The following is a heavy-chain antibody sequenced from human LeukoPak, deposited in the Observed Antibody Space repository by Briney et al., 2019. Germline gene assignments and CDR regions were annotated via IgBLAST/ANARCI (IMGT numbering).Heavy chain of an antibody. CDR3: ARGGDIVVVPAATDGEFDY. D-gene: IGHD2-2*01. Sequence: PGGSLRLSCAVSGFTFSSYGMHWVRQAPGKGLEWVAFIRYDGSNKYYADSVKGRFTISRDNSKNTLYLQMNSLRAEDTAVYYCARGGDIVVVPAATDGEFDYWGQGTLVTVSS. J-gene: IGHJ4*02. CDR1: GFTFSSYG. CDR2: IRYDGSNK. V-gene: IGHV3-30*02.